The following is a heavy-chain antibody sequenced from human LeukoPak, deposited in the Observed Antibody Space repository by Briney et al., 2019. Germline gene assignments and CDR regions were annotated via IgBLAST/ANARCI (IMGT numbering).Heavy chain of an antibody. CDR3: AHFNSGSGGWFDP. CDR1: GGTFSSYA. D-gene: IGHD1-26*01. V-gene: IGHV1-69*04. CDR2: IIPIFGIA. J-gene: IGHJ5*02. Sequence: GSSVKVSCKASGGTFSSYAISWVRQAPGQGLEWMGRIIPIFGIANYAQKFQGRVTITADKSTSTAYMELSSPRSEDTAVYYCAHFNSGSGGWFDPWGQGTLVTVSS.